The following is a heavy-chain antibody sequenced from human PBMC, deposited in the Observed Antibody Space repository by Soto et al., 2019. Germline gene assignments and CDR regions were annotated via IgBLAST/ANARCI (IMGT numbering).Heavy chain of an antibody. V-gene: IGHV1-2*02. CDR1: GYTFTGYY. CDR3: ARGIFGVVYNFDY. D-gene: IGHD3-3*01. CDR2: INPNSGGT. J-gene: IGHJ4*02. Sequence: ASVKVSCKASGYTFTGYYMHWVRQAPGQGLEWMGWINPNSGGTNYAQKFQGRVTMTRNTSISTAYMELSSLRSEDTAVYYCARGIFGVVYNFDYWGQGTLVTVSS.